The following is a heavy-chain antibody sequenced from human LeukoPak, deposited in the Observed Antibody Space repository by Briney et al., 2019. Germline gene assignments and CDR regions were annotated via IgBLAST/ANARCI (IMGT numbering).Heavy chain of an antibody. J-gene: IGHJ4*02. D-gene: IGHD3/OR15-3a*01. V-gene: IGHV3-64*04. Sequence: GGSLRLSCSASGFTFSSFSMHWVRQAPGKGLEYVSAINSNGGSTYYADSLKGRFTISRDNSKNTLYLQMNSLRAEDTAVYYCASPYALGHGYWGQGTLVTVSS. CDR2: INSNGGST. CDR1: GFTFSSFS. CDR3: ASPYALGHGY.